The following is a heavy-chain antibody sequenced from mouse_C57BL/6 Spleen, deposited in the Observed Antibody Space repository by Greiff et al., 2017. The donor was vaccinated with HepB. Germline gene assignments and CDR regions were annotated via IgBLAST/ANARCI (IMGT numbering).Heavy chain of an antibody. CDR2: IDPSDSYT. V-gene: IGHV1-50*01. D-gene: IGHD3-2*02. CDR1: GYTFTSYW. J-gene: IGHJ4*01. CDR3: AREARAMDY. Sequence: QVQLKQPGAELVKPGASVKLSCKASGYTFTSYWMQWVKQRPGQGLEWIGEIDPSDSYTNYNQKFKGKATLTVDTSSSTAYMQLSSLTSEDSAVYYCAREARAMDYWGQGTSVTVSS.